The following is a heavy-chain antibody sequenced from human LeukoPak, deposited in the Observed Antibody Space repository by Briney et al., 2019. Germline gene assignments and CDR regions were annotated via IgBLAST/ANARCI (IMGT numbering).Heavy chain of an antibody. CDR2: ISPDGSTQ. Sequence: PGGSLRLSCVASGITFRNYWMSWVRQAPGKGLEWVANISPDGSTQNYVHSVKGRFTISRDNAKNSLSLQMNSLRAEDTAVYYCATEPGIGYAFDIWGQGTMVTVSS. CDR3: ATEPGIGYAFDI. J-gene: IGHJ3*02. D-gene: IGHD2-15*01. CDR1: GITFRNYW. V-gene: IGHV3-7*01.